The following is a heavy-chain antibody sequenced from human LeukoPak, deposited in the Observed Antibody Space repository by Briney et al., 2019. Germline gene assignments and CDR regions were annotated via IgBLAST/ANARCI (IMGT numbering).Heavy chain of an antibody. CDR1: GYTFTGYY. CDR3: ARDPTTYYYDSSGYYSVGWFAP. V-gene: IGHV1-2*02. J-gene: IGHJ5*02. D-gene: IGHD3-22*01. CDR2: ISPNSCGT. Sequence: GSSVKVSCKASGYTFTGYYMHWVRQAPGQGLEWMGWISPNSCGTNYAQKFQGRVTMTRDTSISTAYMELSRLSYDDTVVYYCARDPTTYYYDSSGYYSVGWFAPWGPGTLVSVSS.